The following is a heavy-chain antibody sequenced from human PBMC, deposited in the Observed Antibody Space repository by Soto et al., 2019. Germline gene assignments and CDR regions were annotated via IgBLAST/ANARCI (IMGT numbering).Heavy chain of an antibody. D-gene: IGHD1-1*01. CDR1: GASISGLY. CDR2: IYATGTT. CDR3: VRDGTKTLRDWFDP. V-gene: IGHV4-4*07. J-gene: IGHJ5*02. Sequence: SETLSLTCTVSGASISGLYWSWIRKSAGTGLEWIGRIYATGTTDYNPSLKSRVMMSVDTSKKQFSLKLRSVPAADTAVYYCVRDGTKTLRDWFDPWGQGISVTVS.